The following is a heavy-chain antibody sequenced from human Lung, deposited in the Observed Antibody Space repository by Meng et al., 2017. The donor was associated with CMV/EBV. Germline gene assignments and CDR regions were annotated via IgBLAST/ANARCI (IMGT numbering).Heavy chain of an antibody. CDR1: GGFISSYH. J-gene: IGHJ4*02. D-gene: IGHD1-1*01. V-gene: IGHV4-59*03. CDR2: VYYSGGN. CDR3: ATLATLNTHRFDN. Sequence: SETLSLXXTVAGGFISSYHWSWLRQPPGKGLEWIGHVYYSGGNNYNPSLKSRVTTSLDKSKNQFSLNLTSVTAADTAVYYCATLATLNTHRFDNWGQGVLVTVSS.